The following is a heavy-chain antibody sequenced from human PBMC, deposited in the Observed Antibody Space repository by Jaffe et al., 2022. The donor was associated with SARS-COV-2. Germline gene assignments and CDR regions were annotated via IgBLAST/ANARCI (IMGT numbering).Heavy chain of an antibody. Sequence: QVQLQQWGAGLLKPSETLSLTCAVYGGSFSGYYWSWIRQPPGKGLEWIGEINHSGSTNYNPSLKSRVTISVDTSKNQFSLKLSSVTAADTAVYYCARARRFTIFGVSSRHPNYGMDVWGQGTTVTVSS. D-gene: IGHD3-3*01. J-gene: IGHJ6*02. CDR2: INHSGST. CDR1: GGSFSGYY. CDR3: ARARRFTIFGVSSRHPNYGMDV. V-gene: IGHV4-34*01.